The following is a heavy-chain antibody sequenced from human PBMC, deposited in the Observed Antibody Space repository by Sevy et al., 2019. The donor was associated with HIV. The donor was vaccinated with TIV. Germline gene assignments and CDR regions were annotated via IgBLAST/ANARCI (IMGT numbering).Heavy chain of an antibody. Sequence: GGSLRLSCAVSGFTFSSYWMSWVRQAPGNGLEWGANIKQDGGAQYYVDSVKGRFAISRDNAKNSLFLQMNSLRVEDTAVYYCARSTNSAALDYWGQGTPVTVSS. D-gene: IGHD2-2*01. CDR2: IKQDGGAQ. CDR1: GFTFSSYW. CDR3: ARSTNSAALDY. J-gene: IGHJ4*02. V-gene: IGHV3-7*01.